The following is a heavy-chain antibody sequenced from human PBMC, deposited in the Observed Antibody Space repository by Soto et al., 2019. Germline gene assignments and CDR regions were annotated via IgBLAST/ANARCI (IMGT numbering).Heavy chain of an antibody. CDR3: ARVATGAALDY. Sequence: VASVKVSCKASGYNISSYDIIWVRQAAGQGLEWMGWMDPNRGHSDSVQSFRGRVTMTTNISASTAYMELSGLRSDDTGVYYCARVATGAALDYWGQGTLVTVSS. V-gene: IGHV1-8*01. CDR2: MDPNRGHS. CDR1: GYNISSYD. D-gene: IGHD1-26*01. J-gene: IGHJ4*02.